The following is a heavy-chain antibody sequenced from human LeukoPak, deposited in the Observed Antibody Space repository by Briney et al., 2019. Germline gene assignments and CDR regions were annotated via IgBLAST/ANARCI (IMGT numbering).Heavy chain of an antibody. J-gene: IGHJ5*02. CDR3: ARGFYSSGWNWFDP. V-gene: IGHV4-30-4*08. CDR1: GGSISSGDYY. CDR2: IYYSGST. Sequence: SSETLSLTCTVSGGSISSGDYYWSWIRQPPGKGLEWIGYIYYSGSTYYNPSLKSRVTISVDTSKNQFSLKLSSVTAADTAVYYCARGFYSSGWNWFDPWGQGTLVTVSS. D-gene: IGHD6-19*01.